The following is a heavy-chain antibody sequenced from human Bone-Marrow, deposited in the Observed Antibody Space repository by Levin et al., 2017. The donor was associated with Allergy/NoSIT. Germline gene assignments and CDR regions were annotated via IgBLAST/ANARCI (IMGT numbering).Heavy chain of an antibody. CDR3: ARGVDCSGDSCYPNWFDP. V-gene: IGHV5-51*01. Sequence: PGESLKISCNGSGYSFTNYWIGWVRQMPGKGLEWMGSIYPGDSDTRYSPSFQGQVTISADKSTSTAYLQWSSLKASDTAMYYRARGVDCSGDSCYPNWFDPWGQGSLVTVSS. CDR1: GYSFTNYW. J-gene: IGHJ5*02. D-gene: IGHD2-15*01. CDR2: IYPGDSDT.